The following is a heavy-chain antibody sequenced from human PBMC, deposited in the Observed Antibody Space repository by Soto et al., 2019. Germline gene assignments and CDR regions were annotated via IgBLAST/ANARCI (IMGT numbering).Heavy chain of an antibody. J-gene: IGHJ5*02. CDR1: GGTFSSYA. CDR3: ARTYTIFGVVTPYNWFDP. D-gene: IGHD3-3*01. Sequence: GASVKVSCKASGGTFSSYAISWVRQAPGQGLEWMGGIIPIFGTANYAQKFQGRVTITADESTSTAYMELSSLRSEDTAVYYCARTYTIFGVVTPYNWFDPWGQGTLVTVS. CDR2: IIPIFGTA. V-gene: IGHV1-69*13.